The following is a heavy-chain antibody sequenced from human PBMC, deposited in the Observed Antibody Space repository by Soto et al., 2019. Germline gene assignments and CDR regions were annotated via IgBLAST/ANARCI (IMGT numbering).Heavy chain of an antibody. CDR3: SRLSFSGAPYD. Sequence: SETLSLTCTVSGGSISSSSYYWGWIRQPPGKGLEWIGSIYYSGSTYYNPSLKSRVTISVDASKNQFSLKLSSVTAADTAVYYCSRLSFSGAPYDWGQGTLVPVSS. CDR2: IYYSGST. CDR1: GGSISSSSYY. D-gene: IGHD3-16*01. J-gene: IGHJ4*02. V-gene: IGHV4-39*01.